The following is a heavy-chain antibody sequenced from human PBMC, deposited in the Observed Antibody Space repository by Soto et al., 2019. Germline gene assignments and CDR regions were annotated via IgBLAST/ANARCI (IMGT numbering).Heavy chain of an antibody. CDR1: GASVSSNIAA. Sequence: PSQTRSLTCVISGASVSSNIAAWNCIRQSPSRGLEWLGRTYYRSKWYNDYAVSVKSRITINPDTSKNQFSLQLNSVTPEDTAVYYCPRADDSIAASRWFDPWGQGTLVTVSS. D-gene: IGHD6-6*01. V-gene: IGHV6-1*01. J-gene: IGHJ5*02. CDR2: TYYRSKWYN. CDR3: PRADDSIAASRWFDP.